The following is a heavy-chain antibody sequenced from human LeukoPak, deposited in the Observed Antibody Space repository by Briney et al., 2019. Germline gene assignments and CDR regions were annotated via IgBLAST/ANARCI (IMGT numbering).Heavy chain of an antibody. CDR2: ISSSSSYI. Sequence: GGSLRLSCAASGFTFSSYSMNWVRQAPGKGLEWVSSISSSSSYIYYADSVKGRFTISRDNAMNSLYLQMNSLRAEDTAVYYCARDPYSSGWYKDAFDIWGQGTMDTVSS. CDR3: ARDPYSSGWYKDAFDI. CDR1: GFTFSSYS. D-gene: IGHD6-19*01. V-gene: IGHV3-21*01. J-gene: IGHJ3*02.